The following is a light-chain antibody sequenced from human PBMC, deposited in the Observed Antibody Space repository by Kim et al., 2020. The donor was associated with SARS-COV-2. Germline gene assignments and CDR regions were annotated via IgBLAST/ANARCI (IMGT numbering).Light chain of an antibody. CDR1: QGISNY. Sequence: AVGDRGTITCRASQGISNYLAWYQQKPGKVPKLLIYAASTLQSGVPSRFSGSGSGTDFTLTISSLQPEDVATYYCQKYNSAPPLTFGGGTKVEIK. J-gene: IGKJ4*01. CDR2: AAS. V-gene: IGKV1-27*01. CDR3: QKYNSAPPLT.